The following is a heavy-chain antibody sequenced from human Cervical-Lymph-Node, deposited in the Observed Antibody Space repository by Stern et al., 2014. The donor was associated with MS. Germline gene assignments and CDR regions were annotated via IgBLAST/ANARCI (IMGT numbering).Heavy chain of an antibody. D-gene: IGHD4-23*01. Sequence: VQLVESGGGVVQPGRSLRLSCAASGFTFSAYAMHWVRQAPGKGLEWLASGSADGTVNHYTDSVKGRLTISRDNSKYTLYLEMNSLITEDTAVYYCVKRGGNLLHYFDWWGQGALVTVSS. CDR3: VKRGGNLLHYFDW. V-gene: IGHV3-30*04. J-gene: IGHJ4*02. CDR2: GSADGTVN. CDR1: GFTFSAYA.